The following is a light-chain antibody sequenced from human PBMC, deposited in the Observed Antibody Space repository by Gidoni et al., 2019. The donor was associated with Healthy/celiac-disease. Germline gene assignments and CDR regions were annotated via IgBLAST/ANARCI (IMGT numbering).Light chain of an antibody. V-gene: IGKV1-39*01. CDR1: QSISSY. CDR2: AAS. CDR3: QQSYSTGFT. Sequence: DIQMTQSPSSLSASVGDRVTITCRASQSISSYLNWYQQKPGKAPKLLIYAASSLQSGVTSRFSGGGSGTDFTLTISSLQPEDFATYYCQQSYSTGFTFGPGTKVDIK. J-gene: IGKJ3*01.